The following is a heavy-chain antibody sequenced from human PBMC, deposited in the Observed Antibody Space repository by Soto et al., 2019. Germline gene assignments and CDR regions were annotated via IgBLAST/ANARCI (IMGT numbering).Heavy chain of an antibody. J-gene: IGHJ5*02. CDR3: ARQVVPAAMIGCLDP. CDR1: GYSFTSYW. CDR2: IYPGDSDT. Sequence: PGESLKISCKGSGYSFTSYWIGWVRQMPGKGLEWMGIIYPGDSDTRYSPSFQGQVTISADKSISTAYLQWSSLKASDTAMYYCARQVVPAAMIGCLDPWGQGTLVTVSS. D-gene: IGHD2-2*01. V-gene: IGHV5-51*01.